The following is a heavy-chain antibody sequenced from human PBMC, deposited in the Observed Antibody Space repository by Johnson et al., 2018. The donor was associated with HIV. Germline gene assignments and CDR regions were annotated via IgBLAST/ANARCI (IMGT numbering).Heavy chain of an antibody. V-gene: IGHV3-NL1*01. CDR1: GFTFSSYA. D-gene: IGHD6-13*01. J-gene: IGHJ3*02. Sequence: QVQLVESGGGVVQPGRSLRLSCAASGFTFSSYAMHWVRQAPGKGLEWVSVIYSGGSTYYADSVKGRFTISRDHSENTLYLQMNSLRPEDTAVYFCARDGKYSSIGPDAFDIWGRGTMVTVSS. CDR3: ARDGKYSSIGPDAFDI. CDR2: IYSGGST.